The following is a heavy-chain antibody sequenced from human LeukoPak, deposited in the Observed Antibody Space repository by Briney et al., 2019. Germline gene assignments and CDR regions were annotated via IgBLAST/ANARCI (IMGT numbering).Heavy chain of an antibody. CDR2: ISASGGST. CDR1: GFTFSTYG. J-gene: IGHJ4*02. V-gene: IGHV3-23*01. CDR3: ARARRWLQLDFDY. D-gene: IGHD5-24*01. Sequence: GGSLRLSCAASGFTFSTYGMSWVRQAPGKGLEWVSSISASGGSTYYADSVKGRFTISRDNSKNTVYLQMNSLRAEDTAVYYCARARRWLQLDFDYWGQGTLVTVSS.